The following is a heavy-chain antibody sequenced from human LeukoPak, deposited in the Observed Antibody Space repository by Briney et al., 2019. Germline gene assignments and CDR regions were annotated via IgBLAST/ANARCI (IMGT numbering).Heavy chain of an antibody. CDR2: IYWDDEK. V-gene: IGHV2-5*02. CDR1: GSRPGTSGVG. CDR3: AHSYYFGSRSYYNVWFAY. J-gene: IGHJ4*02. Sequence: SGPALAPAIHPLTPSVAMPGSRPGTSGVGVGWIRQPPGKALQWLALIYWDDEKYYSPSLKSRLSISRDTSRNQVVLTMTNMDPLDTATYFYAHSYYFGSRSYYNVWFAYWGLGTLVTVSS. D-gene: IGHD3-10*01.